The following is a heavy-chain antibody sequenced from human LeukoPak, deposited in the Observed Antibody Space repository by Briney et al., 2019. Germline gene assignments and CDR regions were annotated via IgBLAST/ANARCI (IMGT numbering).Heavy chain of an antibody. D-gene: IGHD6-19*01. J-gene: IGHJ4*02. CDR1: GGTFSSYT. CDR2: INPSGGST. CDR3: ARDRQWLGGGISDY. V-gene: IGHV1-46*01. Sequence: ASVKVSCKASGGTFSSYTISWVRQAPGQGLEWMGIINPSGGSTSYAQKFQGRVTMTRDTSTSTVYMELSSLRSEDTAVYYCARDRQWLGGGISDYWGQGTLVTVSS.